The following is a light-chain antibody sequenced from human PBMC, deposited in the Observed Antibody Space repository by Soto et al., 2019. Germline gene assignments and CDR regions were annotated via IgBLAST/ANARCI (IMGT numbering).Light chain of an antibody. V-gene: IGKV3-20*01. Sequence: EIVLTQSPDTLSLSPGERATLSCRASQSVSNNWLAWYQQKPGQAPRLLIYAASSRPGGIPDKFSGSGSGTDFTLTINRLEPEDFAVYYCQHYGSLVLTFGGGTKVEIK. CDR3: QHYGSLVLT. CDR2: AAS. J-gene: IGKJ4*01. CDR1: QSVSNNW.